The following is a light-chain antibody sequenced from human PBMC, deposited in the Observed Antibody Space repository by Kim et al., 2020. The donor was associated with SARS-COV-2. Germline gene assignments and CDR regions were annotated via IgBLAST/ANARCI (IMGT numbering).Light chain of an antibody. J-gene: IGKJ4*01. Sequence: EIVLTQSPGTLSLSPGERATLSCRASQNLSSSYLAWYQQKPGQAPRLLIYSASIRATGIPDRFSGSGSGTAFTLTISRLEPEDFAVYYCQQYGSSPLTFGGGTKVEI. CDR3: QQYGSSPLT. V-gene: IGKV3-20*01. CDR1: QNLSSSY. CDR2: SAS.